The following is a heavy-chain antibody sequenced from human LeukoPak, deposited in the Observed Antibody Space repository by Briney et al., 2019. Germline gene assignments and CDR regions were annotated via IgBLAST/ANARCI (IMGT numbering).Heavy chain of an antibody. CDR1: GFTFSSYG. D-gene: IGHD2-2*01. Sequence: GESLKISCAASGFTFSSYGMHWVRQAPGKGLEWVAFIRYDGSNKYYADSVKGRFTISRDNSKNTLYLQMNSLRAEDTAVYYCAKDLYCSSTSCPPDAFDIWGQGTMVTVSS. V-gene: IGHV3-30*02. CDR3: AKDLYCSSTSCPPDAFDI. CDR2: IRYDGSNK. J-gene: IGHJ3*02.